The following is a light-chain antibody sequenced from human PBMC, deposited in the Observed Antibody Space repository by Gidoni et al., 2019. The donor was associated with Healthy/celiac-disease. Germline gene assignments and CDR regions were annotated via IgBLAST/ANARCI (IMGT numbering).Light chain of an antibody. J-gene: IGLJ2*01. Sequence: QSALTPPASVSGSPGQSIPVSCTETSSDVGGYNYVSWYQQHPGKAPKLMIDEVSNRPSGVSNRFAGSKSGNTASLTISGRQAEDEADYSCSSYTSSSTVVFGGGTKLTVL. V-gene: IGLV2-14*01. CDR2: EVS. CDR1: SSDVGGYNY. CDR3: SSYTSSSTVV.